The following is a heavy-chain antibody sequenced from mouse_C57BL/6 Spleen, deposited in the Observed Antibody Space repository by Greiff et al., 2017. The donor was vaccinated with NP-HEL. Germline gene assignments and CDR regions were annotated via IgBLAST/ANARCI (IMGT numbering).Heavy chain of an antibody. J-gene: IGHJ3*01. D-gene: IGHD2-10*02. CDR1: GYTFTSYW. V-gene: IGHV1-52*01. CDR2: IDPSDSET. Sequence: VQLQQSGAELVRPGSSVKLSCKASGYTFTSYWMHWVKQRPIQVLEWIGNIDPSDSETHYNQKFKDKATLTVDKSSITSYMQLSSLTAEDSAVYYFAREGYGNCGFAYWGQGTLVTVSA. CDR3: AREGYGNCGFAY.